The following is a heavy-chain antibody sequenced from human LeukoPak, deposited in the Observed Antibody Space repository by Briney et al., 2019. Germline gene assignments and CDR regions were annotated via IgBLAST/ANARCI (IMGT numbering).Heavy chain of an antibody. CDR1: GGNLSSYG. D-gene: IGHD5-18*01. V-gene: IGHV1-69*05. J-gene: IGHJ4*02. CDR3: AMGYAGSALDY. Sequence: ASVKVSCKASGGNLSSYGISWVRQAPGQGLEWMGGIIPIFGTTIYAQKFQGRVTTTTDESTRTAYMEVRSQRSEDTAVYYCAMGYAGSALDYWGQGTLVTVSS. CDR2: IIPIFGTT.